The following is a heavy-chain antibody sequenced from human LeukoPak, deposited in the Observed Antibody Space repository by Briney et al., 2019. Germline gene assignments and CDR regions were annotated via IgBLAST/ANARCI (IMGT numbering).Heavy chain of an antibody. J-gene: IGHJ4*02. CDR3: AGGPYIVVVVAAEYTFDY. CDR2: ISAYNGNT. CDR1: GYTFTSYG. Sequence: ASVKVSCKASGYTFTSYGISWVRQAPGQGLKWMGWISAYNGNTNYAQKLQGRVTMTTDTSTSTAYMELRSLRSDDTAVYYCAGGPYIVVVVAAEYTFDYWGQGTLVTVSS. D-gene: IGHD2-15*01. V-gene: IGHV1-18*01.